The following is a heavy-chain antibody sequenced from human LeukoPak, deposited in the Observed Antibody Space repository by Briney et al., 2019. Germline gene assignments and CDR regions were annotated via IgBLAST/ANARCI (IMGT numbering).Heavy chain of an antibody. Sequence: PGGSLRLSCAASGFTFSSSAMSWVRQAPGKGLEWVSSISSSSSYIYYADSVKGRFTISRDNAKNSLYLQMNSLRAEDTAVYYCASSGWPSKGSDYWGQGTLVTVSS. D-gene: IGHD6-19*01. V-gene: IGHV3-21*01. CDR2: ISSSSSYI. CDR1: GFTFSSSA. J-gene: IGHJ4*02. CDR3: ASSGWPSKGSDY.